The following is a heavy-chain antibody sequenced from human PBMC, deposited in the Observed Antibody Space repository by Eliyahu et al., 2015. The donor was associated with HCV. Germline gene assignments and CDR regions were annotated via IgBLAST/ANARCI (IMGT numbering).Heavy chain of an antibody. V-gene: IGHV4-59*01. Sequence: QVQLQESGPGLVKPSETLSLTXPVXGGSIPTSXRSWIRXPPGKGVEWIGYXHYSGSTNYNPSLKSRVTISVDTSKNQFSLNLTSVTAADTAVYYCASGGGGIAVAGTGGWFDPWGQGTLVTVSS. CDR1: GGSIPTSX. CDR3: ASGGGGIAVAGTGGWFDP. D-gene: IGHD6-19*01. CDR2: XHYSGST. J-gene: IGHJ5*02.